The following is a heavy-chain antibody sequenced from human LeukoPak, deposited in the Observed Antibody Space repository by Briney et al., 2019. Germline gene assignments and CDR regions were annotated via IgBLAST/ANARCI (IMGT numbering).Heavy chain of an antibody. CDR3: AKNLISCSGGSCYSANDY. Sequence: QPGGSLRLSCAASGFTFSSYLMNRVRQAPGKGLEWVSDISGSGGSTYYADSVKGRFTISRDNSKNTLYLQMNSLRAEGTAVYYCAKNLISCSGGSCYSANDYWGQGTLVTVSS. CDR2: ISGSGGST. CDR1: GFTFSSYL. D-gene: IGHD2-15*01. J-gene: IGHJ4*02. V-gene: IGHV3-23*01.